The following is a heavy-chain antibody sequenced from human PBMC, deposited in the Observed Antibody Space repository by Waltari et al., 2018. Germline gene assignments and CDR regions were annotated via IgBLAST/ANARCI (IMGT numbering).Heavy chain of an antibody. CDR2: IYHSGST. CDR3: AREPMFGRGYSYGDEWYFDL. V-gene: IGHV4-4*02. J-gene: IGHJ2*01. Sequence: QVQLQESGPGLVKPSGTLSLTCAVSGGSISSSHWWRWVRQPPGKGLEWIGEIYHSGSTNYNPSLKSRVTISVDKSKNQFSLKLSSVTAADTAVYYCAREPMFGRGYSYGDEWYFDLWGRGTLVTVSS. CDR1: GGSISSSHW. D-gene: IGHD5-18*01.